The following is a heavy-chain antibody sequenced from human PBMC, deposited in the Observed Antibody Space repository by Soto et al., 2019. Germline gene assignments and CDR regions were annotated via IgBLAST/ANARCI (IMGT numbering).Heavy chain of an antibody. Sequence: QITLKESGPTLVKPTQTLTLTCTFSGFSLSTSGVGVGWIRQPPGKALEWLALIYWDDDKRYSPSLNSRLTITKDTSKNHVVLTMTNMDPVDTATYYCAHTPRQQLDYDAFDIWGQGTMVTVSS. D-gene: IGHD6-13*01. J-gene: IGHJ3*02. CDR3: AHTPRQQLDYDAFDI. V-gene: IGHV2-5*02. CDR2: IYWDDDK. CDR1: GFSLSTSGVG.